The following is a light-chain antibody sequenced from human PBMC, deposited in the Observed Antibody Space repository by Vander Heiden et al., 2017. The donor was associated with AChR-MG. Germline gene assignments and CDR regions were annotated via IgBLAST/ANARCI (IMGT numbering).Light chain of an antibody. CDR1: KSDFVGYNY. J-gene: IGLJ3*02. V-gene: IGLV2-14*03. CDR2: DVS. Sequence: QSALPQPASVSGSPGQSITISCNGTKSDFVGYNYGCWYQQNPGKAPNLMIYDVSNRTSGVSNRFSGSKYGNTAAMTSTGLQAEEEADYYCSSETSSSNLGVFGGGTKLTVL. CDR3: SSETSSSNLGV.